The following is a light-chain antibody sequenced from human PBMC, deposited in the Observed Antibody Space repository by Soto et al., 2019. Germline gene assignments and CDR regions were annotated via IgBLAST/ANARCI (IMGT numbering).Light chain of an antibody. CDR3: MQATQFPLT. CDR1: QNLVHSDGNTY. J-gene: IGKJ5*01. Sequence: IVMTQTPLSSPVTFGQPASISCRSSQNLVHSDGNTYLSWLRQRPGQPPRLLIYKVSNRFSAVPDRFSDSGTGTDFTLKIARVEAEDVGVYYCMQATQFPLTFGQGTLLENK. CDR2: KVS. V-gene: IGKV2-24*01.